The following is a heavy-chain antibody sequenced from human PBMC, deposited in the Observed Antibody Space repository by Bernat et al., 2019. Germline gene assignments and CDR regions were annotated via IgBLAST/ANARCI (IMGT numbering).Heavy chain of an antibody. J-gene: IGHJ4*02. CDR1: GFTFSSYA. CDR3: ARDRGGYSYEYYFDY. V-gene: IGHV3-30-3*01. Sequence: QVQLVESGGGVVQPGRSLRLSCAASGFTFSSYAMHWVRQAPGKGLEWVAVISYDGSNKYYADSVKGRFTISRDNSKNTLYLQMNSLRAEDTAVYYCARDRGGYSYEYYFDYWGQGTLVTVSS. D-gene: IGHD5-18*01. CDR2: ISYDGSNK.